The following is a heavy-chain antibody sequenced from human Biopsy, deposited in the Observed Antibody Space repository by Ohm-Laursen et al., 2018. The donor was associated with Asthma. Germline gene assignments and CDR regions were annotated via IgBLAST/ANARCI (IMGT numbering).Heavy chain of an antibody. CDR1: GGTFSNFA. V-gene: IGHV1-69*01. D-gene: IGHD6-19*01. Sequence: SSVKVSCKAPGGTFSNFAISWVRQAPGQGLEWLRGIMTVFGTTNYAQKFQGRVTITADESTSTAYMEVTSLRSEDTAIYYRARCQVGYSSGWSLLLKKIYYSGMDVWGQGTAVTVSS. CDR2: IMTVFGTT. CDR3: ARCQVGYSSGWSLLLKKIYYSGMDV. J-gene: IGHJ6*02.